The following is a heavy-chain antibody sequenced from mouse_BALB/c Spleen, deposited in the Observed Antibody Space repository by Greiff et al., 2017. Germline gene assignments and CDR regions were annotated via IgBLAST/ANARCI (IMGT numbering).Heavy chain of an antibody. CDR2: ISSGGST. Sequence: EVQRVESGGGLVKPGGSLKLSCAASGFTFSSYAMSWVRQTPEKRLEWVASISSGGSTYYPDSVKGRFTISRDNARNILYLQMSSLKSEDTAMYYCAREDGNNRFAYWGQGTLVTVSA. D-gene: IGHD2-1*01. CDR1: GFTFSSYA. J-gene: IGHJ3*01. V-gene: IGHV5-6-5*01. CDR3: AREDGNNRFAY.